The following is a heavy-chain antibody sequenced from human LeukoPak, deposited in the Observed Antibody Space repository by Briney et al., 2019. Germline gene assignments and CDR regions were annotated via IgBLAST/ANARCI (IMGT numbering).Heavy chain of an antibody. V-gene: IGHV4-34*01. CDR1: GGSFSGYY. J-gene: IGHJ4*02. CDR3: ARDARYYGIDY. CDR2: INHSGST. Sequence: PSETLSLTCAVYGGSFSGYYWSWIRQPPGKGLEWIGEINHSGSTNYNPSLKSRVTISVDTSKNQFSLKLSSVTAADTAVYYCARDARYYGIDYWGQGTLVTVSS. D-gene: IGHD3-10*01.